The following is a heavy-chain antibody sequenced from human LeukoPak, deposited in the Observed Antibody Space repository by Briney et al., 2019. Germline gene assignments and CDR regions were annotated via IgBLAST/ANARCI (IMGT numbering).Heavy chain of an antibody. V-gene: IGHV3-48*03. D-gene: IGHD3-16*02. CDR2: ISISGSTI. CDR1: GCTLRSRE. CDR3: SGEGSYCYKYNGFDV. J-gene: IGHJ3*01. Sequence: GGSLRLSCAASGCTLRSREYNWVRQGPGKGLEWVSYISISGSTIYYADSVNGRFTISKDIAKNSMYLQMNSLRPEDTAVYYCSGEGSYCYKYNGFDVWGQGTRVTVSS.